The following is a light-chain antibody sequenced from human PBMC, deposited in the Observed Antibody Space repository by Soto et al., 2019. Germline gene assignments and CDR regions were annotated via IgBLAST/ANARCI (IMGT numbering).Light chain of an antibody. CDR2: GTS. V-gene: IGKV1-39*01. CDR3: QQSYRTCT. Sequence: DIHMTQSPSSLSASVGDTVTITCRASRTVDRYLNWYQQKPGKAPKLLIHGTSNLQSGVPSRFSGSGSGTDFTLTISSLQTEDFATYFCQQSYRTCTFGQGTKLEIK. J-gene: IGKJ2*02. CDR1: RTVDRY.